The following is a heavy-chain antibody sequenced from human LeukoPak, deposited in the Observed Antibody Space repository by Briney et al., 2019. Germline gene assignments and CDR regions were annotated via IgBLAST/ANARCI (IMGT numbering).Heavy chain of an antibody. CDR1: GFTFSSYS. J-gene: IGHJ6*03. D-gene: IGHD6-6*01. Sequence: PGGSLRLSCAASGFTFSSYSMNWVRQAPGKGLEWVSYISSSSSTIYYADSVKGRFTISRDNAKNSLYLQMNSLRADDTAVYYCARPTREPYSSSSKYYYYYYYMDVWGKGTTVTVSS. V-gene: IGHV3-48*04. CDR2: ISSSSSTI. CDR3: ARPTREPYSSSSKYYYYYYYMDV.